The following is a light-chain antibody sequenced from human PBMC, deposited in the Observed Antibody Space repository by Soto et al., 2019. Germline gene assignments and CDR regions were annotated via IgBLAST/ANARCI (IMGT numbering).Light chain of an antibody. J-gene: IGKJ3*01. CDR1: QSVLYRSNDKNY. CDR2: WAS. V-gene: IGKV4-1*01. CDR3: QQYYSSPFT. Sequence: DIVMTQSPDSLSVSLVERATINCTSSQSVLYRSNDKNYLAWYQQKPGQPPRLLIYWASSRESGVPDRLTGGGSGTNFTLTISSLQAEDVAVYYCQQYYSSPFTFGPGTKVDIK.